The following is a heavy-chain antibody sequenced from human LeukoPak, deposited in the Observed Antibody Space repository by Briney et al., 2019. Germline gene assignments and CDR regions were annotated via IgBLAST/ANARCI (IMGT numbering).Heavy chain of an antibody. CDR2: IRSDGSDK. CDR3: AKPSGSCFDY. V-gene: IGHV3-30*02. Sequence: PGGSLRLSCGASGFTFSTYGMHWVRQAPGKGLEWVAFIRSDGSDKYYADSVKGRFTISRDNSKNTMFLQMNSLRTEDTAVYYCAKPSGSCFDYWGQGTLVTVSS. D-gene: IGHD1-26*01. CDR1: GFTFSTYG. J-gene: IGHJ4*02.